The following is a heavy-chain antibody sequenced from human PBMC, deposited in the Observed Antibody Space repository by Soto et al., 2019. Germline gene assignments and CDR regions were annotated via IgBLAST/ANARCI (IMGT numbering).Heavy chain of an antibody. D-gene: IGHD3-9*01. J-gene: IGHJ4*02. Sequence: EAHLLESGGDLIQPGGSLRLSCAASGFSFSDFGMTWVRQAPGKGLEWVSTIHPEGTNTHYADSVKGRFTISRDNSKDTLYLEMNSLRAEDTGIYFCAKDPSTGSADFWGQGTLVTVSS. CDR3: AKDPSTGSADF. CDR1: GFSFSDFG. V-gene: IGHV3-23*01. CDR2: IHPEGTNT.